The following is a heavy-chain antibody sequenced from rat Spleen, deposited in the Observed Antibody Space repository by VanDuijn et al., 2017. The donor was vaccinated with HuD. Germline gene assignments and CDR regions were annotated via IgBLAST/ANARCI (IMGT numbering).Heavy chain of an antibody. V-gene: IGHV5-29*01. D-gene: IGHD4-1*01. CDR3: ARRGYNNYFFDY. CDR2: ISFDGSST. Sequence: EVQLVESDGGLVQPGRSLKLSCAASGFTFSDYYMAWVRQAPTKGLEWVATISFDGSSTYYRDSVKGRFTISRDNAKSTPYLKMDSLRSEDTATYYCARRGYNNYFFDYWGRGVMVTVSA. CDR1: GFTFSDYY. J-gene: IGHJ2*01.